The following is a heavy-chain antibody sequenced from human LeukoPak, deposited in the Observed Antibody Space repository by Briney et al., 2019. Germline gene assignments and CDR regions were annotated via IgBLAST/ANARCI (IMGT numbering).Heavy chain of an antibody. V-gene: IGHV4-39*01. CDR2: IYYSGST. CDR3: ARQPRAIAVAGNFDY. D-gene: IGHD6-19*01. Sequence: SETLSLTCTVSGGSISSSSYYWGWIRQPPGKGLEWIGSIYYSGSTYYNPSLKSRVTISVDTSKNQFSLKLSSVTAADTAVYYCARQPRAIAVAGNFDYWGQGTLVTVSS. CDR1: GGSISSSSYY. J-gene: IGHJ4*02.